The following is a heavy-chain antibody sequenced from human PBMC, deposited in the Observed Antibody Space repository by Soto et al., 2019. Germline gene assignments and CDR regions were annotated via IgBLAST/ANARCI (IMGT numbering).Heavy chain of an antibody. J-gene: IGHJ4*02. CDR1: GYTFTSYA. CDR3: ASSIRLVGDY. Sequence: QVQLVQSGAEVKKPGASVKVSCKASGYTFTSYAMHWVRQAPGQRLEWMGWINAGNGKTKYSQKFQGRVTITRDTSASTAYMELSSMSSEDTAVYYCASSIRLVGDYWGQGTLVTVSS. D-gene: IGHD3-10*01. CDR2: INAGNGKT. V-gene: IGHV1-3*01.